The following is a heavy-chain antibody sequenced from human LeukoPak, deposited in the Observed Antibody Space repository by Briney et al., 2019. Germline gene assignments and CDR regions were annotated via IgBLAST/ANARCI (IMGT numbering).Heavy chain of an antibody. D-gene: IGHD3-22*01. V-gene: IGHV3-30*18. Sequence: PGRSRTLASAASAFTFSSYGMHWVRQVQDKGMGWVAAISNDVSNKYYADSVKGRFTISRDNSKSTLYLQMNSLRAEDTAVYYCAKGRYYYDSSGYYRFDYWGQGTLVTVSS. CDR2: ISNDVSNK. CDR1: AFTFSSYG. CDR3: AKGRYYYDSSGYYRFDY. J-gene: IGHJ4*02.